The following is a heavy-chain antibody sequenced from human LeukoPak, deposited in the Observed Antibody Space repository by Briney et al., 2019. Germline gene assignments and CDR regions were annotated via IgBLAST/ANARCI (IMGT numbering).Heavy chain of an antibody. V-gene: IGHV4-34*01. CDR2: INHSGST. D-gene: IGHD1-26*01. CDR3: ARGQFWRGSEIRV. J-gene: IGHJ4*02. CDR1: GESFSGYY. Sequence: SETLSLTYRVDGESFSGYYWIWLRQPPGKGLEWIGEINHSGSTNYNPSLKSRVTLSVDTSKSQFSLKVTSVTAADTAMYYCARGQFWRGSEIRVWGQGTLVTVSS.